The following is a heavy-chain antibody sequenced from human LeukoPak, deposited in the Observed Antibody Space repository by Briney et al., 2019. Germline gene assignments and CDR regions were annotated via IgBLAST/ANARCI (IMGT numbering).Heavy chain of an antibody. CDR3: ARGRGELNCYYMDV. Sequence: GGSLRLSCAASGFTFSSYSMNWVRQAPGKGLEWVSSISSSRSYIYYAYSVKGRFTISRDNAKNSLYLQMNRLRAEDTAVSDCARGRGELNCYYMDVGGKGPTGPVS. D-gene: IGHD3-10*01. CDR2: ISSSRSYI. J-gene: IGHJ6*03. V-gene: IGHV3-21*01. CDR1: GFTFSSYS.